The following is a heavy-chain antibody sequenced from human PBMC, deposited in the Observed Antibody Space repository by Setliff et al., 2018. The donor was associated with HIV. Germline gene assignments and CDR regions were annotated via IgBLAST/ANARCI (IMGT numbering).Heavy chain of an antibody. J-gene: IGHJ6*02. V-gene: IGHV4-38-2*02. Sequence: SETLSLTCDVSGFSISSRYYWGWIRQSPGKGLEWIGSIYTSGSTNYNPSLKSRVTISVDTSKNQFSLKQSSVTAADTAVYYCAREDYYYYGMDVWGQGTTVTVSS. CDR3: AREDYYYYGMDV. CDR1: GFSISSRYY. CDR2: IYTSGST.